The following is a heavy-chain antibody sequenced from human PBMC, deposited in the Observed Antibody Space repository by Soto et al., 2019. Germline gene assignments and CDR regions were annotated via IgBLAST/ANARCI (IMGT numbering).Heavy chain of an antibody. V-gene: IGHV1-2*02. Sequence: QVQLVQSGAEVKKPGASVKVSCKASGYAFIDFYLHWVRQAPGQGLVWMGWINPNRGGTNYAPKFQGRVAMPRDTFISTAYMELNRDDTAVYYCATAYSSSADFDDWGQGTLVTVSS. CDR1: GYAFIDFY. CDR3: ATAYSSSADFDD. J-gene: IGHJ4*02. CDR2: INPNRGGT. D-gene: IGHD6-6*01.